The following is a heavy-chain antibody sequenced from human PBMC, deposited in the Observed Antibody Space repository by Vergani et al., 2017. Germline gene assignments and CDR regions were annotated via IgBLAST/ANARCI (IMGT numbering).Heavy chain of an antibody. J-gene: IGHJ5*02. D-gene: IGHD4-17*01. CDR1: GGTFSSYA. V-gene: IGHV1-69*01. CDR3: ARVGVRYGDKNWFDP. Sequence: QVQLVQSGAEVKKPGSSVKVSCKASGGTFSSYAISWVRQAPGQGLEWMGGIIPIFGTANYAQKFQGRVTITADESTSTAYMELSSLRSDDTAVYYCARVGVRYGDKNWFDPWGQGTLVTVSS. CDR2: IIPIFGTA.